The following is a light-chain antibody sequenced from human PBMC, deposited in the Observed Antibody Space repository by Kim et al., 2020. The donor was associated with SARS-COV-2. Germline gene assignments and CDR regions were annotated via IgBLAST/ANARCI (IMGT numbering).Light chain of an antibody. CDR2: DNS. Sequence: GRKGTGSCAGGSTSRGNKDGAWCQQRPGTAPELLIYDNSKRPSGIPDRFSGSKSGTSATLGITGLQTGDEADYYCGTWDSSLSAVVFGGGTQLTVL. CDR1: STSRGNKD. J-gene: IGLJ2*01. CDR3: GTWDSSLSAVV. V-gene: IGLV1-51*01.